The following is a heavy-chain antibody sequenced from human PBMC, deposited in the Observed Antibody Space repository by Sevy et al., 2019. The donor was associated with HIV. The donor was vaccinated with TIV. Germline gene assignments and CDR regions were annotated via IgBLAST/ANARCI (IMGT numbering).Heavy chain of an antibody. CDR1: GFTFSSYE. CDR2: ISSSGSTI. J-gene: IGHJ4*02. CDR3: ARDDSGYSGYDRGNFDY. Sequence: GGSLRLSCAASGFTFSSYEMNWVRQAPGKGLEWVSYISSSGSTIYYADSVKGRFTISRDNAKNSLYLQMNSLRAEDTAVYYCARDDSGYSGYDRGNFDYWGQGTLVTVSS. V-gene: IGHV3-48*03. D-gene: IGHD5-12*01.